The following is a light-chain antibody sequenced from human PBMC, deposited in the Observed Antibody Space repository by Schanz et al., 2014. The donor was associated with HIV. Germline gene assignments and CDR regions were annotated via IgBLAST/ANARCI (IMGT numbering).Light chain of an antibody. Sequence: QSALTQPASVSGSPGQSITISCTGVRGDVGDHNYVSWYKQQPGKAPKLLLYDVTSRPSGISPRFSGSKSGNTASLTISGLQAEDEADYYCSSHAGRSSFVVFGGGTKLTVL. CDR2: DVT. CDR3: SSHAGRSSFVV. J-gene: IGLJ2*01. CDR1: RGDVGDHNY. V-gene: IGLV2-14*03.